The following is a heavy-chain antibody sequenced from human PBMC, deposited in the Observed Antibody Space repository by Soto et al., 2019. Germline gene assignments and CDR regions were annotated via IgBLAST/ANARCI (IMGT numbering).Heavy chain of an antibody. Sequence: QVQLQESGPGLVKPSQTLSLTCTVSGGSISSGGYYWSWIRQHPGKGLEWIGYIYYSGSTYYNPSLKSRVTISVDTSKNQFSLKLSSVTAADTAVYYCARFILDRGYCSSTSCYANYYYYYYMDVWGKGTTVTVSS. J-gene: IGHJ6*03. CDR2: IYYSGST. CDR1: GGSISSGGYY. D-gene: IGHD2-2*01. V-gene: IGHV4-31*03. CDR3: ARFILDRGYCSSTSCYANYYYYYYMDV.